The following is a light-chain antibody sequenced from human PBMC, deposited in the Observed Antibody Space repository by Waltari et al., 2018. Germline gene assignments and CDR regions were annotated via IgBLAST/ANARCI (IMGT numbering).Light chain of an antibody. CDR2: WAS. Sequence: DIVMTKSPDSLAVSLGGRATINCKSSQSVLYSSNNKNYLAWYQQKPGQPPKLLIYWASTRESGVPDRFSGSGSGTDFTLTISSLQAEDVAVYYCQQYYSTPRTFGGGTKVEIK. V-gene: IGKV4-1*01. CDR3: QQYYSTPRT. J-gene: IGKJ4*01. CDR1: QSVLYSSNNKNY.